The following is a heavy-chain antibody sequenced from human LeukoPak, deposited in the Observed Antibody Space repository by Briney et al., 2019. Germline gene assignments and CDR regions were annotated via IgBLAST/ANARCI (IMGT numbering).Heavy chain of an antibody. J-gene: IGHJ6*02. Sequence: GGSLRLSCAASGFTFSNYWMHWVRQAPGKGLVWVSRINCDESTTTYADSAKGRFTISRDNSKNTLYLQMNSLRAEDTAVYYCAKVTGSGGYGMDVWGQGTTVTVSS. CDR2: INCDESTT. CDR1: GFTFSNYW. D-gene: IGHD3-10*01. CDR3: AKVTGSGGYGMDV. V-gene: IGHV3-74*01.